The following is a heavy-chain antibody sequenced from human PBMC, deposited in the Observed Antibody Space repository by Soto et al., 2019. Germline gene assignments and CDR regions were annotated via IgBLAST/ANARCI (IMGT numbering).Heavy chain of an antibody. D-gene: IGHD3-9*01. J-gene: IGHJ6*02. V-gene: IGHV3-30*18. CDR2: ISYDGSNK. CDR3: AKSYYDILTGLVYYYGMDV. Sequence: GGSLRLSCAVSGFTFSSYGMHWVRQAPGKGLEWVAVISYDGSNKYYADSVKGRFTISRDNSKNTLYLQMNSLRAEDTAVYYCAKSYYDILTGLVYYYGMDVWGQGTTVTVSS. CDR1: GFTFSSYG.